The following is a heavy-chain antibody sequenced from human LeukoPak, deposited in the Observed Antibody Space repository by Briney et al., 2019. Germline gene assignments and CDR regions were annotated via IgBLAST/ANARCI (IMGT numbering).Heavy chain of an antibody. J-gene: IGHJ5*02. D-gene: IGHD3-3*01. CDR2: IYHSGST. Sequence: SETLSLPCTVSGYYISSGYYWGWIRQPPGKGLEWIGSIYHSGSTYYNPSLKSRVTISVDTSKNQFSLKLSSATAADTAVYYCARDPITISNSDWFDPWGQGTLVTVSS. CDR1: GYYISSGYY. V-gene: IGHV4-38-2*02. CDR3: ARDPITISNSDWFDP.